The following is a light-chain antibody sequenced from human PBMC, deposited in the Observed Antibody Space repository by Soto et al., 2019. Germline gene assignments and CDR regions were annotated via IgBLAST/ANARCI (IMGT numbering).Light chain of an antibody. V-gene: IGKV1-5*01. CDR3: QQYDTFPRT. Sequence: DIQITHPPSTLSASVGDRVVITCRSSQNINKWLAWYQQKPGKAPKFLIYDASTLETGVPSRFSGSGSGTEFTLTISSLQPDDFATFYCQQYDTFPRTFGQGTKVDIK. CDR1: QNINKW. J-gene: IGKJ1*01. CDR2: DAS.